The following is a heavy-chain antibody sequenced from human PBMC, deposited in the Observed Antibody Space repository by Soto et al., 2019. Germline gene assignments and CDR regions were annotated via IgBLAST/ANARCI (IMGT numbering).Heavy chain of an antibody. Sequence: PSETLSLTCAVYGGSFSGYFWSWIRQPPGKGLEWIGEINHSGSTNYIPSLKSRVTISVDTSKNQFSLKLSSVTAADTAAYYCARGRLHLGELSFNYLDFWGQGTLVTVSS. V-gene: IGHV4-34*01. CDR1: GGSFSGYF. CDR2: INHSGST. CDR3: ARGRLHLGELSFNYLDF. J-gene: IGHJ4*02. D-gene: IGHD3-16*02.